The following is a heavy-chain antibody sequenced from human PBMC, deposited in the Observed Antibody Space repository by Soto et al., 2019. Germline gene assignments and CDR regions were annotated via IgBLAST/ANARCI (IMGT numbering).Heavy chain of an antibody. CDR2: IYYSGST. Sequence: KPSETLSLTCTVSGGSISSYYWSWIRQPPGKGLEWIGYIYYSGSTNYNPSLKSRVTISVDTSKNQFSLKLSSVTAADTAVYYCARDLYYYDSSGYIFDFWGQETLVIVSS. J-gene: IGHJ4*02. CDR1: GGSISSYY. D-gene: IGHD3-22*01. V-gene: IGHV4-59*01. CDR3: ARDLYYYDSSGYIFDF.